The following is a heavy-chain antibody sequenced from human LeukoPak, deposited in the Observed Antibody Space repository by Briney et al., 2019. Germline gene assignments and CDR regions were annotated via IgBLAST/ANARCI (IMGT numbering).Heavy chain of an antibody. CDR2: ISYDGSNK. Sequence: GGSLRLSCAASGFTFSSYAMHWVRQAPGKGLEWVAVISYDGSNKYYADSVKGRFTISRDNSKNTLYLQMNSLRAEDTAVYYCARDPRGYYCYMDVWGKGTTVTVSS. CDR1: GFTFSSYA. CDR3: ARDPRGYYCYMDV. D-gene: IGHD3-10*01. V-gene: IGHV3-30*04. J-gene: IGHJ6*03.